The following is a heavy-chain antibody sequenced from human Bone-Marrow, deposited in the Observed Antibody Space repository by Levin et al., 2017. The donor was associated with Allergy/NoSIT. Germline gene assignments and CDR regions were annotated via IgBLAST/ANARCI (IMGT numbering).Heavy chain of an antibody. J-gene: IGHJ6*02. CDR1: GFTFGNFW. Sequence: QSGGSLRLSCAASGFTFGNFWMTWVRQAPGKGLEWVANIKEDGSEKYYVDSVKGRFTISRDNAKNALYLQMNSLRVEDTAVYYCARRRGMDVWGQGTTVTVPS. CDR2: IKEDGSEK. CDR3: ARRRGMDV. V-gene: IGHV3-7*01.